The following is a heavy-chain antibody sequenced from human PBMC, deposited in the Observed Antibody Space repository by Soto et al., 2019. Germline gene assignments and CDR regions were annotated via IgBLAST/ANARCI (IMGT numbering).Heavy chain of an antibody. CDR1: GGSFSGYY. J-gene: IGHJ5*02. D-gene: IGHD3-16*01. Sequence: QVQLQQWGAGVLKPSETLSLTCAVYGGSFSGYYWSWIRQPPGKGLEWIGEINHRGSTNYNPSLKSRVTISVDTSKDQFSLKLSSVTAADTAVYYCASLDWFEPWGQGTLVTVSS. V-gene: IGHV4-34*01. CDR2: INHRGST. CDR3: ASLDWFEP.